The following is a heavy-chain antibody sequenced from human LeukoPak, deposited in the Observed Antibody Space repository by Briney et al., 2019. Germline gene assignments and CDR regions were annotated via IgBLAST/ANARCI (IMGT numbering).Heavy chain of an antibody. CDR3: ARGDYDILTGYYNYHPYYYGMDV. D-gene: IGHD3-9*01. CDR1: GYTFTSYD. J-gene: IGHJ6*02. Sequence: ASVKVSCKASGYTFTSYDINWVRQATGQGLEWMGWMNPNSGNTGYAQKFQGRVTMTRNTSISTAYMELSSLRSEDTAVYYCARGDYDILTGYYNYHPYYYGMDVWGQGTTVTVSS. CDR2: MNPNSGNT. V-gene: IGHV1-8*01.